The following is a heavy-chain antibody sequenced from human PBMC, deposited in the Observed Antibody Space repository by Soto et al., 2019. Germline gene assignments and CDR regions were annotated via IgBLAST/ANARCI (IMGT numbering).Heavy chain of an antibody. J-gene: IGHJ4*02. D-gene: IGHD3-16*01. CDR1: GGSFSSGGYY. V-gene: IGHV4-31*03. Sequence: SETLSLTCTVSGGSFSSGGYYWSWIRQHPGKGLEWXGYXXYXGXXXYXXSLKSRVTISVDTSKNQFSLKLSSVTAADTAVYYYARDKTPWGVFDYWGQGTLVTVSS. CDR3: ARDKTPWGVFDY. CDR2: XXYXGXX.